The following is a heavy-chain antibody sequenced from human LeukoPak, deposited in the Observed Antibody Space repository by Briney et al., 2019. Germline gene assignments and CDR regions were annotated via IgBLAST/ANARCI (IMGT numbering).Heavy chain of an antibody. Sequence: GGSLRLSCAASGFIFSSYEMNWVRQAPGKGLEWVSYISDSGTTIYYADSVKGRFTISRDNAKNSLYLQMNSLRAEDTAVYYCASLIGVGYYYGSGSYPGGFDIWRQGTMVTVSS. V-gene: IGHV3-48*03. CDR1: GFIFSSYE. J-gene: IGHJ3*02. CDR3: ASLIGVGYYYGSGSYPGGFDI. D-gene: IGHD3-10*01. CDR2: ISDSGTTI.